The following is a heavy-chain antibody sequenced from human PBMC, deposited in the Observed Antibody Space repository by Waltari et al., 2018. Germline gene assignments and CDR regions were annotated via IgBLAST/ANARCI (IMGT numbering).Heavy chain of an antibody. Sequence: EVQLVESGGGLIQPGGSLRLSCSAPGSAVSYNYMSWVRQVPGQGLEWVSVIYAGGNTFYTDSVKGRFTISRDNSKNTLFLQMDSLSADDTAIYYCARAGLGSPLQWLQLFDFWGQGIPVTVSS. CDR2: IYAGGNT. CDR3: ARAGLGSPLQWLQLFDF. CDR1: GSAVSYNY. J-gene: IGHJ4*01. D-gene: IGHD6-19*01. V-gene: IGHV3-53*01.